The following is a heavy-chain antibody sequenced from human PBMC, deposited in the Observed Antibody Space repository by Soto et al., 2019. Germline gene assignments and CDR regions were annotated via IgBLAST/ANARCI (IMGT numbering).Heavy chain of an antibody. CDR3: ARDVEVVVAAKPTRWFDP. V-gene: IGHV3-30-3*01. J-gene: IGHJ5*02. D-gene: IGHD2-15*01. CDR1: GFTFSSYA. Sequence: GGSLRLSCAASGFTFSSYAMHWVRQAPGKGLEWVAVISYDGSNKYYADSVKGRFTISRDNSKNTLYLQMNSLRAEDTAVYYCARDVEVVVAAKPTRWFDPRGQGTLVTVSS. CDR2: ISYDGSNK.